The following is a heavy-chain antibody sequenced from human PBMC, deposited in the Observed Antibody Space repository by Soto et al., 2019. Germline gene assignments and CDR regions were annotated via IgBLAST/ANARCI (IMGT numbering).Heavy chain of an antibody. Sequence: GGSLRLSCAASGFTVSSNYMSWVRQAPGKGLEWVSVIYSGGSTYYADSVKGRFTISRDNSKNTLYLQMNSLRAEDTAVYYCDKVRNPTVFDGVSLFDYWGQGTLVTVSS. D-gene: IGHD3-3*01. CDR1: GFTVSSNY. V-gene: IGHV3-53*01. CDR2: IYSGGST. CDR3: DKVRNPTVFDGVSLFDY. J-gene: IGHJ4*02.